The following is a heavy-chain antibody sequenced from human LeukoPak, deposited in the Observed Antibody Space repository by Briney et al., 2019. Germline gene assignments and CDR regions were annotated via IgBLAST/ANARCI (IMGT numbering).Heavy chain of an antibody. V-gene: IGHV4-59*01. J-gene: IGHJ4*02. D-gene: IGHD5-12*01. CDR3: ARSLGRGYSGYDAILDY. CDR1: GGSISGYY. CDR2: IYYSGNT. Sequence: SETLSLTCTVSGGSISGYYWSWIRQPPGKGLEWIGRIYYSGNTNYNPSLKSRVTISVDTSKNHFSLKLSSVTAADTAVYYCARSLGRGYSGYDAILDYWGQGTLVTVSS.